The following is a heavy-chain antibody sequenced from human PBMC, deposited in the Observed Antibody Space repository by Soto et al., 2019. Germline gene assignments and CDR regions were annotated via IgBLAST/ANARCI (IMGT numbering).Heavy chain of an antibody. CDR2: IYPGDSET. J-gene: IGHJ3*02. Sequence: GESLKISCKGSGYSFSNYWIVWVRQMPGKGLEWMGIIYPGDSETKYSPSFQGQVTVSADKSISTAYLQWSSLKASDTAMYYCARAGTTGDAFDIWGQGTMVTVSS. CDR3: ARAGTTGDAFDI. CDR1: GYSFSNYW. D-gene: IGHD1-7*01. V-gene: IGHV5-51*01.